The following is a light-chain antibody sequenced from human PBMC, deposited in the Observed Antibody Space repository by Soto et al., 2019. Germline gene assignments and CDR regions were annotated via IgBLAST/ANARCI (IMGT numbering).Light chain of an antibody. CDR2: DAS. CDR3: QQFNSSFT. V-gene: IGKV1-13*02. Sequence: AIQLTQSPSSLSASVGDRVTITCRASQGISSALAWYQQKPGKAPKLLIYDASSLESGVPSRFSGSGSGTDFTLTISSLQPEDFATYYCQQFNSSFTFGPGTKVDIK. CDR1: QGISSA. J-gene: IGKJ3*01.